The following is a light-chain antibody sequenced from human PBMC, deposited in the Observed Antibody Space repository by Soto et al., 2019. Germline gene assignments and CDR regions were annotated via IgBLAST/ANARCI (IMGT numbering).Light chain of an antibody. CDR3: MQALQTPMFT. Sequence: DVVLTQSPLSLPVTPGEPASISCRSSQSLLHTNGYNYLDWYLQKPGQSPQLLIYLASTRAAGVTHSFIGSGAGTDFTLKISRVKAEDVGVYYCMQALQTPMFTFGQGTKLEI. CDR2: LAS. V-gene: IGKV2-28*01. J-gene: IGKJ2*01. CDR1: QSLLHTNGYNY.